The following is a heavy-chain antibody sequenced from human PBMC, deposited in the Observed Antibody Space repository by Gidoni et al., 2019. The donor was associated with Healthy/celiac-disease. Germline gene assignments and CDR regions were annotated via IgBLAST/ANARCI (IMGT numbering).Heavy chain of an antibody. CDR3: ASADRGWSYYYYGMDV. V-gene: IGHV1-8*01. CDR1: GYTFTSYD. J-gene: IGHJ6*02. CDR2: MNPNSGNT. Sequence: QVQLVQSGAEVKKPGASVKVSCKASGYTFTSYDINWVRQATGQGLEWMGWMNPNSGNTGYAQKFQGRVTMTRNTSISTAYMELSSLRSEDTAVYYCASADRGWSYYYYGMDVWGQGTTVTVSS. D-gene: IGHD6-19*01.